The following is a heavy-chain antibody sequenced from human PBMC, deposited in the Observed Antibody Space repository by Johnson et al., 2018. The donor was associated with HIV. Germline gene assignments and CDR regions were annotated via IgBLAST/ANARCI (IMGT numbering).Heavy chain of an antibody. CDR2: ISYDGSNK. CDR3: ANLNDYGDYWGPDAFDI. CDR1: GFTFSSYA. Sequence: QVQLVESGGGLVQPGGSLRLSCAASGFTFSSYAMHWVRQAPGKGLEWVAVISYDGSNKYYADSVKGRFTISRDNSKNTLYLQMNSLRAEDTAVYYCANLNDYGDYWGPDAFDIWGQGTMVSVSS. D-gene: IGHD4-17*01. V-gene: IGHV3-30*04. J-gene: IGHJ3*02.